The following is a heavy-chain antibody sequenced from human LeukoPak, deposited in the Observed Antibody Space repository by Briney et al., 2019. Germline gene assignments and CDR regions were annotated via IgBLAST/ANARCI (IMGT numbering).Heavy chain of an antibody. D-gene: IGHD7-27*01. J-gene: IGHJ4*02. V-gene: IGHV3-21*01. CDR1: GFTFSSYA. CDR2: ISSSSSYI. Sequence: GGSLRLSCAASGFTFSSYAMSWVRQAPGKGLEWVSSISSSSSYIYYADSVKGRFTISRDNAKNSLYLQMNSLRAEDTAVYYCARVHPTRDWGFPSDYWGQGTLVTVSS. CDR3: ARVHPTRDWGFPSDY.